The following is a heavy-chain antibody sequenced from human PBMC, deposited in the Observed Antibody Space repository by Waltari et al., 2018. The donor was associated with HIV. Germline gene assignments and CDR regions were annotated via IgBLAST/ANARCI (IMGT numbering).Heavy chain of an antibody. CDR2: IWYDGSNK. Sequence: QVQLVESGGGVVQPGRSLRLSCAASGFTFSSYGMHWVRRAPGKGLEWVAVIWYDGSNKYYADSVKGRFTISRDNSKNTLYLQMNSLRAEDTAVYYCARDPDLEGLYDYYFDYWGQGTLVTVSS. CDR3: ARDPDLEGLYDYYFDY. CDR1: GFTFSSYG. D-gene: IGHD3-3*01. J-gene: IGHJ4*02. V-gene: IGHV3-33*01.